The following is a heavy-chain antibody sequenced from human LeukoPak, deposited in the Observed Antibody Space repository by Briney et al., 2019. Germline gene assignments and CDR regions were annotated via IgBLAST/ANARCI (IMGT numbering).Heavy chain of an antibody. Sequence: SETLPLTCTVSGGSINSGTYYWSWIRQPAGKGLERIGRIYTSGSTDYNPSLKSQVTMSLDTPKNQFSLKVTSATAADTAVYYCARGYYDYGANSWLNWGQGTLVIVSS. D-gene: IGHD4-23*01. CDR2: IYTSGST. CDR3: ARGYYDYGANSWLN. V-gene: IGHV4-61*02. CDR1: GGSINSGTYY. J-gene: IGHJ4*02.